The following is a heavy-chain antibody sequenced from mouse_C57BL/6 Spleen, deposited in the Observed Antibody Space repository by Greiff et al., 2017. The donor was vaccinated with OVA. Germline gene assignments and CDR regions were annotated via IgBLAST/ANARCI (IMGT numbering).Heavy chain of an antibody. J-gene: IGHJ3*01. V-gene: IGHV3-6*01. CDR3: AYYYGSSRLFAY. CDR2: ISYDGSN. CDR1: GYSITSGYY. D-gene: IGHD1-1*01. Sequence: EVKLMESGPGLVKPSQSLSLTCSVTGYSITSGYYWNWIRQFPGNKLEWMGYISYDGSNNYNPSLKNRISITRDTSKNQFFLKLNSVTTEDTATYYCAYYYGSSRLFAYWGQGTLVTVSA.